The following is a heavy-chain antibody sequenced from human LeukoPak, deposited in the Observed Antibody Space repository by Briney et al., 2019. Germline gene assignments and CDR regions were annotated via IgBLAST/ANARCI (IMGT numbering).Heavy chain of an antibody. V-gene: IGHV3-7*01. CDR2: VKQDGGEK. D-gene: IGHD3-9*01. CDR1: GFTFNNYW. Sequence: GGSLRLSCAASGFTFNNYWMSWVRQAPGKGLEWVANVKQDGGEKHYIDSVKGRFTISRDNAENSIYLHMSSLRAEDTAIYYCARDLRYFDWLLPDDRFDPWGQGTLVTVSS. J-gene: IGHJ5*02. CDR3: ARDLRYFDWLLPDDRFDP.